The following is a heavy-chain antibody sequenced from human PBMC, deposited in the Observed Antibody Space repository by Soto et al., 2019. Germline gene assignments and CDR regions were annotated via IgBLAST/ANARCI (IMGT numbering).Heavy chain of an antibody. D-gene: IGHD2-15*01. Sequence: QVQLVESGGGLVKPGGSLRLSCAASGFTFSDYDMSWIRQAPGKGLEWVSYISSSGSTIYYADSVKGRFTISRDNAKNSVDLQMNSLRAENPAVYYCGRGLARCSGSSCWFAFRHWGQGTPVTVSS. J-gene: IGHJ1*01. CDR2: ISSSGSTI. V-gene: IGHV3-11*01. CDR3: GRGLARCSGSSCWFAFRH. CDR1: GFTFSDYD.